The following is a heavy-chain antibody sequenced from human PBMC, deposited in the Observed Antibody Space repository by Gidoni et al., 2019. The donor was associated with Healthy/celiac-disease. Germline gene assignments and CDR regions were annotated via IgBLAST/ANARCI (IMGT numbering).Heavy chain of an antibody. D-gene: IGHD6-13*01. V-gene: IGHV4-59*01. CDR3: ARDDLNPYSRTDAFDF. CDR2: IYYTGST. Sequence: QVQLQESGPGLVKPSETLSLTCTVSGCSMSSYHWSWIRQPPGKGVEWIGNIYYTGSTNYNPSLKSRVTISVDTSKNQFSMNLSSVTAADTAVYYCARDDLNPYSRTDAFDFWGQGTMVTVSS. CDR1: GCSMSSYH. J-gene: IGHJ3*01.